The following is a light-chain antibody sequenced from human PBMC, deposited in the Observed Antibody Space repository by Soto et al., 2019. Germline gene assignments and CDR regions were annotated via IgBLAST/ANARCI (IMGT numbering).Light chain of an antibody. CDR2: EVS. J-gene: IGLJ3*02. CDR3: SSYTSSDTLGV. V-gene: IGLV2-14*01. CDR1: SSDIGTYNY. Sequence: QSVLTQPASVSGSPGQSITISCTGTSSDIGTYNYVSWYQHHPGKAPKLLIYEVSNRPSGVSNRFSGFKSGNTASLTISGLQAEDEADYYCSSYTSSDTLGVFGGGTKLTVL.